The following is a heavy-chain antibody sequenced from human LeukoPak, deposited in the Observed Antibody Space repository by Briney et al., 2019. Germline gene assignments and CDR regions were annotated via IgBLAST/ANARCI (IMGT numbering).Heavy chain of an antibody. V-gene: IGHV3-64D*06. D-gene: IGHD3-22*01. Sequence: GGSLRLSCSASGFTFSHYAMHWVRQAPGRGLEYLSTVSSNGGSTYYTDSVKGRFTISRDNSKNPLYLQMSSLRAEDTAVYYCVKDDVYDYDRGAYPHWGQGTLVTVSS. CDR2: VSSNGGST. CDR1: GFTFSHYA. CDR3: VKDDVYDYDRGAYPH. J-gene: IGHJ1*01.